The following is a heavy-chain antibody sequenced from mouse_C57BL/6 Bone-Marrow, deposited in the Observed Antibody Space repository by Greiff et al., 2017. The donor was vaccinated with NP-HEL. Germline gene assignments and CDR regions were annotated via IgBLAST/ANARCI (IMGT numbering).Heavy chain of an antibody. CDR3: TTGGYPWFAY. CDR2: IDPENGDT. J-gene: IGHJ3*01. V-gene: IGHV14-4*01. D-gene: IGHD2-2*01. CDR1: GFNIKDDY. Sequence: VQLQQSGAELVMPGASVKLSCTASGFNIKDDYMHWVKQRPEQGLEWIGWIDPENGDTEYASKFQGKATITADTSSNTAYLQLSSLTSEDTAVYYCTTGGYPWFAYWGQGTLVTVSA.